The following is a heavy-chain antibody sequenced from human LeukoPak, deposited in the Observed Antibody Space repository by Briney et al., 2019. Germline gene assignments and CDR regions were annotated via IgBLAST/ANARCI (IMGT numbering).Heavy chain of an antibody. J-gene: IGHJ5*02. CDR1: GGSFSGYY. V-gene: IGHV4-34*01. CDR3: ARRHIVVVPAAMRANWFDP. Sequence: PSETLSLTCAVYGGSFSGYYWSRIRQPPGKGLEWIGEINHSGSTNYNPSLKSRVTISVDTSKNQFSLKLSSVTAADTAVYHCARRHIVVVPAAMRANWFDPWGQGTVVTVSS. D-gene: IGHD2-2*01. CDR2: INHSGST.